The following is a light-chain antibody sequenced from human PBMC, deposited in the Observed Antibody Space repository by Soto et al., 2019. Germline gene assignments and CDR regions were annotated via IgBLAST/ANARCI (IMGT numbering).Light chain of an antibody. J-gene: IGLJ2*01. CDR2: DVS. CDR3: SSYTSSSTVV. Sequence: QSALTQPASVSGSPGQSITISCTGTSSDVGGYNYVSWYQQHPGKAPKLMIYDVSNRPSGVSNRFSGSKSGNTASLTISGFQAEDEADYYCSSYTSSSTVVFGGGNKLTVL. V-gene: IGLV2-14*01. CDR1: SSDVGGYNY.